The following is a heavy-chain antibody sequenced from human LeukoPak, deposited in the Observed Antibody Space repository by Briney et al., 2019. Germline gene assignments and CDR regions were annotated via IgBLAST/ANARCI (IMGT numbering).Heavy chain of an antibody. Sequence: YSGGSTYYADSVKGRFTISRDKSKNTLYLQMNSLRAEDTAVYYCARTRVDTTTFDYFDYWGQGTLVTVSS. D-gene: IGHD4-11*01. J-gene: IGHJ4*02. CDR2: YSGGST. CDR3: ARTRVDTTTFDYFDY. V-gene: IGHV3-53*01.